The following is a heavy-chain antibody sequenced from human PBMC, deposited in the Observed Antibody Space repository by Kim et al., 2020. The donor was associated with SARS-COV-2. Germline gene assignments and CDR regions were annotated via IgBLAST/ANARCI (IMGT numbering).Heavy chain of an antibody. J-gene: IGHJ6*02. CDR2: ISHSGST. V-gene: IGHV4-34*01. CDR1: GDSFSDYY. CDR3: AREPLSRAVSGTRFATPNYGMDV. D-gene: IGHD1-1*01. Sequence: SETLSLTCAVYGDSFSDYYWTWIRQSPGRGLEWIGDISHSGSTNYNPSLKSRITISVDTSKNQFSLRLSSLTAADTAVYFCAREPLSRAVSGTRFATPNYGMDVWGQGTTVTVSS.